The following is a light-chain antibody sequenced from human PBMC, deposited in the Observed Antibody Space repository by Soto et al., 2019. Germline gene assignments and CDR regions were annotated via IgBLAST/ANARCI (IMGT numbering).Light chain of an antibody. CDR2: GAS. V-gene: IGKV3-15*01. J-gene: IGKJ1*01. Sequence: EIVMTQSPATVSVSPGERATLSCRASQSVSNNLAWYQQKPGQAPRLLIYGASTRATGIPARFSGSGSGTEFTLTISSLQSEDFAVDYCQQCNNWPWTFGQGTKVEIK. CDR1: QSVSNN. CDR3: QQCNNWPWT.